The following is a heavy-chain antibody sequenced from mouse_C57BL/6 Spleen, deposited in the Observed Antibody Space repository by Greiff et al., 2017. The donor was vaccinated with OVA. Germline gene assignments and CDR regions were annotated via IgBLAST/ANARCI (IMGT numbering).Heavy chain of an antibody. V-gene: IGHV1-82*01. D-gene: IGHD2-3*01. Sequence: VQLQQSGPELVKPGASVKISCKASGYAFSSSWMNWVKQRPGKGLEWIGRIYPGDGDTNYNGKFKGKATLTADKSSSTAYMQLSSLTSEDSAVYFCARGSYEPPYYFDYWGQGTTLTVSS. CDR2: IYPGDGDT. CDR3: ARGSYEPPYYFDY. CDR1: GYAFSSSW. J-gene: IGHJ2*01.